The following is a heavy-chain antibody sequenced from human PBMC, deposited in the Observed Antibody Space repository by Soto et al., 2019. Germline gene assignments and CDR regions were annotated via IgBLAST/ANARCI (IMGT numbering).Heavy chain of an antibody. CDR2: IFSSGST. CDR1: GGSINTFY. J-gene: IGHJ4*02. V-gene: IGHV4-4*07. CDR3: AREGSYSAYNFAHGIQLWSFDF. Sequence: SETLSLTYTVSGGSINTFYWSWVRQPAGKGLEWIGRIFSSGSTSFNPSLESRVAMSVDTSKNHFSLNLSSVTAADMAVYYCAREGSYSAYNFAHGIQLWSFDFWGQGALVTVSS. D-gene: IGHD5-12*01.